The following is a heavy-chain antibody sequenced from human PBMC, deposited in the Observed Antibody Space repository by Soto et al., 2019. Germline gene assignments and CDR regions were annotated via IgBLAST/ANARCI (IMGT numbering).Heavy chain of an antibody. J-gene: IGHJ4*02. CDR1: GFTFSSYA. CDR2: LSGSGAST. CDR3: AMAVSGSYSR. V-gene: IGHV3-23*01. D-gene: IGHD1-26*01. Sequence: GGSLRLSCAASGFTFSSYAMSWVRQAPGKGLEWVSTLSGSGASTYYADSVKGRFTISRDNSKNTLYLQVNSLRVEDTAVYYCAMAVSGSYSRWGQGTLVTVSS.